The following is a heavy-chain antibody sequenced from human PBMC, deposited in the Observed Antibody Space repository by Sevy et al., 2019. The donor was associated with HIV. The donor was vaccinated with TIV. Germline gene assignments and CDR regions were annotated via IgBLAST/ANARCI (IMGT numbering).Heavy chain of an antibody. J-gene: IGHJ3*02. CDR3: AKAVEYCSGGRCSDRFDI. CDR2: ISWNSGSK. CDR1: GFTFDDFA. V-gene: IGHV3-9*01. D-gene: IGHD2-15*01. Sequence: GGSLRLSCAASGFTFDDFAMHWVRQAPGKGLEWVSRISWNSGSKDYVDSVKGRFTISRDNAKKSLYLQMNSLGGDDTALYYCAKAVEYCSGGRCSDRFDIWGQGTMVTVSS.